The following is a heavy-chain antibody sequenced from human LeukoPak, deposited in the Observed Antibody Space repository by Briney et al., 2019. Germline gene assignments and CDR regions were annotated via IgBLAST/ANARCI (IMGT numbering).Heavy chain of an antibody. CDR3: VRLGSGPQAVGY. CDR1: GYTFKNYW. D-gene: IGHD6-19*01. V-gene: IGHV5-10-1*01. J-gene: IGHJ4*01. CDR2: IDPSDSYT. Sequence: GESLKISCRGSGYTFKNYWISWVRQMPGKGLEWMGRIDPSDSYTNYSSSFQGHVTISADKSISTVYLRWTRLKASDTANYYCVRLGSGPQAVGYWGQGTLVTVSS.